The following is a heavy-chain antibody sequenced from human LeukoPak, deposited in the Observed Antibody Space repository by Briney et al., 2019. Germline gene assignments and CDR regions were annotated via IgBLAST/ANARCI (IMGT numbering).Heavy chain of an antibody. J-gene: IGHJ3*01. CDR1: GFAFGEYA. Sequence: GGSLRPSCAASGFAFGEYALSWVRQAPGKRPEWIGFIRSKRYGGAAEYAASVKGRFIFSSDDSKRIAYLQMNSLKIADTAVYYCAKDGLLRNSGWRGLRAFDLWGQGTMVSVSS. CDR2: IRSKRYGGAA. D-gene: IGHD6-19*01. CDR3: AKDGLLRNSGWRGLRAFDL. V-gene: IGHV3-49*04.